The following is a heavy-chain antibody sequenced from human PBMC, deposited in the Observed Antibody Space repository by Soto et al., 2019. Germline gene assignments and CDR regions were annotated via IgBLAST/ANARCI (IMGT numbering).Heavy chain of an antibody. CDR2: IYYSGST. Sequence: QLQLQESGPGLVKPSETLSLTCTVSGGSISSSSYYWGWIRQPPGKGLEWIGSIYYSGSTYYNPSLKSRVNISVDTSNNQFSLKLSSVTAADTAVYYCARGLGYCSSTSCHIDYWGQGTLVTVSS. CDR1: GGSISSSSYY. CDR3: ARGLGYCSSTSCHIDY. V-gene: IGHV4-39*01. J-gene: IGHJ4*02. D-gene: IGHD2-2*01.